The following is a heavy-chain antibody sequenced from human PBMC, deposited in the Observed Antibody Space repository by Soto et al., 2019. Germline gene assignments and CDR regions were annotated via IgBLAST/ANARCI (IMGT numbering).Heavy chain of an antibody. CDR2: ISYDGSNK. Sequence: QVQLVESGGGVVQPGRSLRLSCAASGFNFSSYAMQWVRQATGKGLEWVAVISYDGSNKYYADSVKGRFTISRDNSKNTLYLQMNSLRAEDTAVYYCARGDGSWSLKYYYYVMDVWGQGTTVTVSS. CDR1: GFNFSSYA. J-gene: IGHJ6*02. D-gene: IGHD6-13*01. V-gene: IGHV3-30-3*01. CDR3: ARGDGSWSLKYYYYVMDV.